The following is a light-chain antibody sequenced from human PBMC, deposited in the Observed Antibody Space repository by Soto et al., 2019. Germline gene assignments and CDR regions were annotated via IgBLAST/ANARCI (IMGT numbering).Light chain of an antibody. CDR2: KAS. J-gene: IGKJ1*01. CDR3: QHYNIYSEA. CDR1: QTISSW. V-gene: IGKV1-5*03. Sequence: DIQMTQSPSTLSGSVGDRVTITCRASQTISSWLAWYQQKPGKAPKLLIYKASTLKSGGPSRFSGSGSGTEFTLTNSSRQPDDFTTYYCQHYNIYSEASGQGTKVDSK.